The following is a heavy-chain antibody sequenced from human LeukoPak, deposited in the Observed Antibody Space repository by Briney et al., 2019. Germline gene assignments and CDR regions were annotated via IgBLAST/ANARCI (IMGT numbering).Heavy chain of an antibody. J-gene: IGHJ3*02. Sequence: GGSLRLSCAASGFTFSSYAMSWVRQAPGKGLEWVSDISGSGGSTYYADSVKGRFTISRDNSKNTLYLQMNSLRAEDTAVYYCAKVDRNGYNRNDAFDIWGQGTMVTVSS. V-gene: IGHV3-23*01. CDR2: ISGSGGST. CDR3: AKVDRNGYNRNDAFDI. CDR1: GFTFSSYA. D-gene: IGHD5-24*01.